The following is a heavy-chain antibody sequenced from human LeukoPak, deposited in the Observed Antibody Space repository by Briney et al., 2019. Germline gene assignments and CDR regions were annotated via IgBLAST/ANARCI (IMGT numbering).Heavy chain of an antibody. CDR2: IYYSGST. CDR3: ARSKASGAFNWFDP. V-gene: IGHV4-30-4*01. CDR1: GGSISSGDYY. J-gene: IGHJ5*02. D-gene: IGHD3-10*01. Sequence: PSETLSLTCTVSGGSISSGDYYWSWIRQPPGKGLEWIGCIYYSGSTNYNPSLKSRVTISVDTSKNQFSLKLSSVTAADTAVYYCARSKASGAFNWFDPWGQGTLVTVSS.